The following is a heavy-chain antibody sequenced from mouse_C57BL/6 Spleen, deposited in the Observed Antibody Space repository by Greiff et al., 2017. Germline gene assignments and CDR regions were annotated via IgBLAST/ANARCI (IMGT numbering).Heavy chain of an antibody. CDR2: IDPSDSYT. CDR3: ARSPYYYGSSPYYFGY. J-gene: IGHJ2*01. Sequence: VQLQQPGAELVRPGTSVKLSCKASGYNFTSYWMHWVKQRPGQGLEWIGVIDPSDSYTNYNQKFKGKATLTVDTSSSTAYMQLSSLTSEDSAVYYCARSPYYYGSSPYYFGYWGQGTTLTVSS. V-gene: IGHV1-59*01. CDR1: GYNFTSYW. D-gene: IGHD1-1*01.